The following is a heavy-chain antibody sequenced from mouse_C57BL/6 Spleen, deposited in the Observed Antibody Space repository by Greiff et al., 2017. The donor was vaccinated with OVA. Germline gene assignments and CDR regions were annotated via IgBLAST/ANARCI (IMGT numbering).Heavy chain of an antibody. CDR3: ARFFYYGSSPYAMDY. Sequence: QVQLQQSGPELVKPGDSVKISCKASGYAFSSSWMNWVKQRPGKGLEWIGRIYPGDGDTNYNGKFKGKATLTADKSSSTAYMQLSSLTSEDSAVYFCARFFYYGSSPYAMDYWGQGTSVTVSS. D-gene: IGHD1-1*01. CDR2: IYPGDGDT. CDR1: GYAFSSSW. V-gene: IGHV1-82*01. J-gene: IGHJ4*01.